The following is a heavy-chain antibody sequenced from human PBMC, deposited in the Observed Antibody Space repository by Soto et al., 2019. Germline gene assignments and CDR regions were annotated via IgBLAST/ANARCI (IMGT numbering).Heavy chain of an antibody. V-gene: IGHV3-23*01. CDR2: ISASGGLK. CDR3: AREVGAPSGWIDP. D-gene: IGHD1-26*01. J-gene: IGHJ5*02. CDR1: GFTVTNYA. Sequence: EVQLSESGGDLRQPGGSLRLSCAASGFTVTNYAMTWLRQTPGKGLEWVSGISASGGLKYYADSVRVRFTVSRDNSKNILYLQMDNLRDADTALYYCAREVGAPSGWIDPWGQGTQVTVSS.